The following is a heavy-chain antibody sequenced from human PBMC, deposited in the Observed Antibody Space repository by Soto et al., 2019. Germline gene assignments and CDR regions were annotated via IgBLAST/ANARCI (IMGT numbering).Heavy chain of an antibody. D-gene: IGHD1-1*01. CDR3: AQDLGAGNPYEPFHYHGMDV. CDR1: GDTFTTYD. J-gene: IGHJ6*02. CDR2: VIPLFGTT. Sequence: SVKVSCKASGDTFTTYDINWVRQAPGQGPEWMGGVIPLFGTTSYAQKFKDRLTITSDESSSSAYMELKRLTSDDTAVYFCAQDLGAGNPYEPFHYHGMDVWGQGTTVTVSS. V-gene: IGHV1-69*13.